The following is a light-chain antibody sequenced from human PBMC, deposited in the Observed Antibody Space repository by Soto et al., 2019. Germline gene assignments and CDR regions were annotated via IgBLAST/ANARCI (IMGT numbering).Light chain of an antibody. CDR1: QSVRSD. CDR2: GAS. J-gene: IGKJ5*01. Sequence: EIVMTQSPGTLSVAPGERATLSCRASQSVRSDVAWYQHKPGQAPRLLIYGASTRAMGIPARFIGSGSETEFTLTISSLQSEDFAIYYCQQYNNWVVTFGQGIRLEIK. CDR3: QQYNNWVVT. V-gene: IGKV3-15*01.